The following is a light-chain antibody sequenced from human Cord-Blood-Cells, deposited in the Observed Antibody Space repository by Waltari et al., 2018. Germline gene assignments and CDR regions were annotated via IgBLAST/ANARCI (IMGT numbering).Light chain of an antibody. Sequence: EIVLTQPPATLSLSPGARATLSCRASQSVSSYLAWYQQKPGQAPRLLIYDASNRATGIPARFSGSGSGTDFTLTISSLEPEDFAVYYCQQRSNWPPITFGQRTRLEIK. V-gene: IGKV3-11*01. CDR3: QQRSNWPPIT. CDR2: DAS. J-gene: IGKJ5*01. CDR1: QSVSSY.